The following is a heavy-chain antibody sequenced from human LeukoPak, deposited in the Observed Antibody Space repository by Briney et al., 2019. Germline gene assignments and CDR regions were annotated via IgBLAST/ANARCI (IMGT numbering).Heavy chain of an antibody. J-gene: IGHJ6*03. CDR1: GFTFSNYW. D-gene: IGHD3-3*01. Sequence: GGSLRLSCAASGFTFSNYWMTWVRQAPGKGLEWVADIKQDGSEKLYVKSVRGRFTISRDNAKMSLFLQMNSMRAEDTAVYYCARDNGVVHGVYYMDVWGKGTTVTVS. CDR2: IKQDGSEK. CDR3: ARDNGVVHGVYYMDV. V-gene: IGHV3-7*01.